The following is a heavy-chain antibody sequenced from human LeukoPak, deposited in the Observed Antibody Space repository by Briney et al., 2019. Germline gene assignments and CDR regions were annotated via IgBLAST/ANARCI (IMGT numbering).Heavy chain of an antibody. Sequence: ASVKVSCKASGYTFTSYAMHWVRQAPGQRLEWMGWINAGNGNTKYSQKFQGRVTITRDTSASTAYMELSSLRSEDTAVYYCARVFALKYYYDSSGYYQAFDYWGQGTLVTVPS. CDR2: INAGNGNT. V-gene: IGHV1-3*01. CDR1: GYTFTSYA. J-gene: IGHJ4*02. CDR3: ARVFALKYYYDSSGYYQAFDY. D-gene: IGHD3-22*01.